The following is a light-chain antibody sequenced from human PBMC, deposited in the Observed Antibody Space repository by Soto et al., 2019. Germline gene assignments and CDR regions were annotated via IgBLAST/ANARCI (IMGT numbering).Light chain of an antibody. Sequence: EIVMTQSPATLSLSPGEGATLSCKASQSVSSKLAWYQQKPGQAPRVLIYGAFTRATGIPARFSGSGSGTDFTLTISSLQSEDFAVYYSLQHNDWPFTFGHGTKLEIK. CDR3: LQHNDWPFT. J-gene: IGKJ2*01. CDR2: GAF. CDR1: QSVSSK. V-gene: IGKV3-15*01.